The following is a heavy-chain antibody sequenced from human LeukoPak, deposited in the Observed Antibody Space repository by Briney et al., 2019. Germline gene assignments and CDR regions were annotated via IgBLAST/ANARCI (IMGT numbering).Heavy chain of an antibody. CDR3: ASFEEGNSPHYFDY. Sequence: SVKVSCTASGGTFSSYAISWVRQAPGQGLEWMGRIIPTLGIANYAQKFQGRVTITADKSTSTAYMELSSLRSEDTAVYYCASFEEGNSPHYFDYWGQGTLVTVSS. CDR1: GGTFSSYA. V-gene: IGHV1-69*04. J-gene: IGHJ4*02. CDR2: IIPTLGIA. D-gene: IGHD4-23*01.